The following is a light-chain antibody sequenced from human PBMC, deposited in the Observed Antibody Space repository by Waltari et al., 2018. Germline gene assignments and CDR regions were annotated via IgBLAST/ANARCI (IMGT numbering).Light chain of an antibody. CDR3: CSYAGSTTFYV. CDR1: NSDVGSYKL. V-gene: IGLV2-23*01. CDR2: ESS. Sequence: QSALTQPASVSGSPGQSITISCTGTNSDVGSYKLVSWYQQHPGKAPKLMIYESSERPSGVSNRFSGSKSGNTASLTISGVQAEDEADYYCCSYAGSTTFYVFGTGTKVTVL. J-gene: IGLJ1*01.